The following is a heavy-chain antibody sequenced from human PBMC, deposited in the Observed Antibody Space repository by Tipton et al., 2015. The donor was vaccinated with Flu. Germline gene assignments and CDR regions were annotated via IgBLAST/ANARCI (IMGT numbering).Heavy chain of an antibody. CDR2: IYTSGST. J-gene: IGHJ6*04. Sequence: TLSLTCTVSGGSISSGSYYWSWIRQPAGKGLEWIGRIYTSGSTNYSPSLKSRVTISIDTSKNQFSLKMNSVTAADTAVYYCARDRFYYDILTGYKSGGMDVWGKGTTVTVSS. CDR3: ARDRFYYDILTGYKSGGMDV. V-gene: IGHV4-61*02. CDR1: GGSISSGSYY. D-gene: IGHD3-9*01.